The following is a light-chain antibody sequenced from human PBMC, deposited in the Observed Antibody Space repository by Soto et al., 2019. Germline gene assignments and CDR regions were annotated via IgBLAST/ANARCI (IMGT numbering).Light chain of an antibody. J-gene: IGKJ1*01. CDR1: RSVRKY. CDR3: QQSYNWPWT. CDR2: DAS. Sequence: EVVLAQSPATLSLSPGERVTLSFMASRSVRKYLGCYQQKPGQAPRLLIYDASNRATDIPPRFSGSGSGTDFTLTISALEPEDLAVYYCQQSYNWPWTFGQGTKVDIK. V-gene: IGKV3-11*01.